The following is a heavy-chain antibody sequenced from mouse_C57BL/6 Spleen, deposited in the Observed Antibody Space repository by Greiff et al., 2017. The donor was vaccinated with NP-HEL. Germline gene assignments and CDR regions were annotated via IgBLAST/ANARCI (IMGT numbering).Heavy chain of an antibody. Sequence: EVKLVESGGGLVKPGGSLKLSCAASGFTFSSYTMSWVRQTPEKRLEWVATISGGGGNTYYPDSVKGRFTISRDNAKNTLYLHMSSLRSEDTALYYCARSRDYDGWFAYWGQGTLVTVSA. CDR1: GFTFSSYT. CDR2: ISGGGGNT. D-gene: IGHD2-4*01. V-gene: IGHV5-9*01. CDR3: ARSRDYDGWFAY. J-gene: IGHJ3*01.